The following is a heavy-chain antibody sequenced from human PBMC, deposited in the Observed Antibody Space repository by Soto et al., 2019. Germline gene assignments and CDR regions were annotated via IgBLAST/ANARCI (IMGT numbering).Heavy chain of an antibody. Sequence: PGESLKISCKFSGYSLTSYWMGWVRQMPGKGLEWMGIIYPGDSDTRYSPSFQGQVTISVDKSINTAFLQWSSLKASDTAMYYCARHLYDYLDCWGQGTLVTVSS. CDR3: ARHLYDYLDC. V-gene: IGHV5-51*01. D-gene: IGHD3-16*01. J-gene: IGHJ4*02. CDR2: IYPGDSDT. CDR1: GYSLTSYW.